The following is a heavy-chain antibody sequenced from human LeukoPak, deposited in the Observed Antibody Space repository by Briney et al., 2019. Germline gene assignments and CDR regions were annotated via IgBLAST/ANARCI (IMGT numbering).Heavy chain of an antibody. Sequence: GGSLRLSCVASGFTFSSYAMSWVRQAPGKGLEWVSAISGSGGSTYYADSVKGRFTISRDNSKNTLYLQMNSLRAEDTAVYYCAKDSDYGGDYFDYWGQGTLVTVSP. CDR3: AKDSDYGGDYFDY. D-gene: IGHD4-23*01. J-gene: IGHJ4*02. CDR1: GFTFSSYA. CDR2: ISGSGGST. V-gene: IGHV3-23*01.